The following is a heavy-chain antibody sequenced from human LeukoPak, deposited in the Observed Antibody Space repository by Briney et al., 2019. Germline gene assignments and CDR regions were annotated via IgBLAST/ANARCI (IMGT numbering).Heavy chain of an antibody. D-gene: IGHD4/OR15-4a*01. CDR1: GGSISSGGYS. J-gene: IGHJ5*02. Sequence: PSETLSLTCAVSGGSISSGGYSWSWIRQPPGKGLEWIGYIYHSGSTYYNPSLKSRVTISVDRSKNQFSLKLSSVTAADTAVYYCAGILTSNWFDPWGQGTLVTVSS. V-gene: IGHV4-30-2*01. CDR3: AGILTSNWFDP. CDR2: IYHSGST.